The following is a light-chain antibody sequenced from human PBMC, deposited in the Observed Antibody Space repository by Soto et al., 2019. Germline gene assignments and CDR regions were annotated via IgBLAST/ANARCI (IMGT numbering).Light chain of an antibody. V-gene: IGLV4-69*01. CDR1: SGHSSYA. CDR2: LNSDGSH. J-gene: IGLJ3*02. Sequence: QSVLTQSPSASASLGASVKLTCTLSSGHSSYAIAWHQQQPEKGPRYLMKLNSDGSHSKGDGIPDRFSGSSSGAERYLTISSLQSEDEADYYCQTGGTGPWVFGGGPKLTVL. CDR3: QTGGTGPWV.